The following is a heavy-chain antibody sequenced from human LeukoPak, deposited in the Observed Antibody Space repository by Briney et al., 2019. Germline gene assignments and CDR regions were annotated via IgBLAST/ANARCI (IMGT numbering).Heavy chain of an antibody. V-gene: IGHV3-48*04. D-gene: IGHD6-6*01. CDR3: ARGGSYSSSPGDY. Sequence: GGSLRLSCAASGFIFSSYRMNWVRQAPGKGLEWISYISSSSSTIEYADSVKGRFTISRDNAKNTLYLQMNSLRAEDTAVYYCARGGSYSSSPGDYWGQGTLVTVSS. J-gene: IGHJ4*02. CDR1: GFIFSSYR. CDR2: ISSSSSTI.